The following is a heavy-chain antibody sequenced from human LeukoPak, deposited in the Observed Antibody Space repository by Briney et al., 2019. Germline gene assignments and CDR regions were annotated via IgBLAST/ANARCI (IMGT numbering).Heavy chain of an antibody. CDR2: IYYSGST. J-gene: IGHJ6*02. V-gene: IGHV4-59*01. CDR1: GGSSISYY. Sequence: SETLSLTCTVSGGSSISYYWNWIRQPPGKGLEWIGYIYYSGSTKYNPSLKSRVTISVVTSKNQFSLRLNSVTAADTAVYYCARGGGGYNGFYYGMDVWGQGTTVTVSS. D-gene: IGHD5-12*01. CDR3: ARGGGGYNGFYYGMDV.